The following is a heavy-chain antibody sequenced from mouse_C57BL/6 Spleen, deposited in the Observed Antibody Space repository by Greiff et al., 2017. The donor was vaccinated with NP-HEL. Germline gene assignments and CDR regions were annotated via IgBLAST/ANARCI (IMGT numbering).Heavy chain of an antibody. D-gene: IGHD2-1*01. CDR1: GYSITSGYY. J-gene: IGHJ4*01. CDR2: ISYDGSN. V-gene: IGHV3-6*01. Sequence: VQLKESGPGLVKPSQSLSLTCSVTGYSITSGYYWNWIRQFPGNKLEWMGYISYDGSNNYNPSLKNRISITRDTSKNQFFLKLNSVTTEDTATYYCAREGGNYSYAMDYWGQGTSVTVSS. CDR3: AREGGNYSYAMDY.